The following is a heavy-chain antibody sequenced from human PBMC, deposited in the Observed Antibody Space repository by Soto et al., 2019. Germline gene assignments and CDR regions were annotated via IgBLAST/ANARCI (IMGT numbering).Heavy chain of an antibody. J-gene: IGHJ3*02. V-gene: IGHV3-23*01. Sequence: GSLRLSCAASGFTCSSYDMSWVRQAPGKGLEWVSTILVGGSTHYQDSVKGRFTISRDNSRNTVFLQMNSLTAGDTAVYYCAKATATGGGAFDICGQGTMVTVSS. CDR3: AKATATGGGAFDI. CDR2: ILVGGST. CDR1: GFTCSSYD. D-gene: IGHD2-8*02.